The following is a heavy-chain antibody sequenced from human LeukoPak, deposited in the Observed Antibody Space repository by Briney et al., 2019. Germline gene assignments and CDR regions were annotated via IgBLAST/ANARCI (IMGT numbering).Heavy chain of an antibody. CDR1: GYGFTGYN. CDR2: ININSGDT. J-gene: IGHJ6*03. Sequence: ASVKLSCTASGYGFTGYNMYWGREGPGQGLEWMGGININSGDTKYAQKSKGGVTMTRDTPIRKAYIELTRPRSDDTGVYYCARGGLRVMVYRLYYMYVWGKGNTVTVSS. V-gene: IGHV1-2*02. D-gene: IGHD2-8*01. CDR3: ARGGLRVMVYRLYYMYV.